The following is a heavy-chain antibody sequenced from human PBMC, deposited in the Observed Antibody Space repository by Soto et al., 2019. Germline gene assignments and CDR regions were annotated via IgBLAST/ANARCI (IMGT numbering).Heavy chain of an antibody. Sequence: GGSLRLSCAASGFTFDDYAMHWVRQAPGKGLEWVSGISWNSGSIGYADSVKGRFTMSRDNAKNSLYLQMDGLRAEDTALYYCATIPRIAVADDPFDIWAQGTMVTVSS. J-gene: IGHJ3*02. D-gene: IGHD6-19*01. V-gene: IGHV3-9*01. CDR3: ATIPRIAVADDPFDI. CDR1: GFTFDDYA. CDR2: ISWNSGSI.